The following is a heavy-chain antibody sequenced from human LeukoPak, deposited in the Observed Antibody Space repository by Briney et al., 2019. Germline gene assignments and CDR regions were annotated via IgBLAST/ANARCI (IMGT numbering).Heavy chain of an antibody. J-gene: IGHJ4*02. Sequence: ASVKVSCKASGYTFNSFYIHWVRQAPGQGLEWMGIINPSDGSATYAQKFQGRVTMTRDTSTTTVYMELSSLRSEDTAVYYCARESSGYYFDYWGQGTLVTVSS. CDR1: GYTFNSFY. CDR3: ARESSGYYFDY. V-gene: IGHV1-46*02. D-gene: IGHD6-25*01. CDR2: INPSDGSA.